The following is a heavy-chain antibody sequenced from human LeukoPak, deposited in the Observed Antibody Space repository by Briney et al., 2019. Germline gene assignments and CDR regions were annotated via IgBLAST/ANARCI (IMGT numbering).Heavy chain of an antibody. CDR2: INPNSGGT. Sequence: ASVKVSCKASGYTFTGYYMHWVRQAPGQGLEWMGWINPNSGGTNYAQKFQGRVTMTRDTSISTAYMELSRLRSDDTAVYYCARGGPPKTWIQLWGWFDPWGQGTLVTVSS. D-gene: IGHD5-18*01. V-gene: IGHV1-2*02. CDR3: ARGGPPKTWIQLWGWFDP. J-gene: IGHJ5*02. CDR1: GYTFTGYY.